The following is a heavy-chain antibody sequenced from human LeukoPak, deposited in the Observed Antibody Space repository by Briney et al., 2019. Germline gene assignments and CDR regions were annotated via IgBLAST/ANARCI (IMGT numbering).Heavy chain of an antibody. Sequence: SETLSLTCAVYGGSFSGYYWSWIRQPPGKGLEWIGEINHSGSTNYNPSLKSRVTISVDTSKNQFSLKLSSVTAADTAVYYCARAKFSAYTGNPGARKSSYDMDVWGKGTTVTVSS. CDR1: GGSFSGYY. V-gene: IGHV4-34*01. CDR3: ARAKFSAYTGNPGARKSSYDMDV. J-gene: IGHJ6*03. D-gene: IGHD1-26*01. CDR2: INHSGST.